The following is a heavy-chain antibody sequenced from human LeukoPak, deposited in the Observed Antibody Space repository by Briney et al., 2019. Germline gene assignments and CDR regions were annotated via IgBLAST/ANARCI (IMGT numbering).Heavy chain of an antibody. Sequence: PSETLSLACAVYGGSFSGYYWSWVRQPPGKGLEWIGEINHSGSTHYNPSLKSRVTISVDTSKNQFYLKMSSVTAADTAVYHCARGVSGNTYGYNYGMDVWGQGTTVTVSS. J-gene: IGHJ6*02. D-gene: IGHD5-18*01. CDR3: ARGVSGNTYGYNYGMDV. CDR2: INHSGST. V-gene: IGHV4-34*01. CDR1: GGSFSGYY.